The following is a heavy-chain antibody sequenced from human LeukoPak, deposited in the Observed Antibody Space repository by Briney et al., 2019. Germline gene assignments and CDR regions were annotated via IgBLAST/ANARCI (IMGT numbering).Heavy chain of an antibody. CDR3: ARALPVGGFDY. CDR1: GFTFSSYS. D-gene: IGHD1-26*01. CDR2: ISSSSSYI. V-gene: IGHV3-21*01. Sequence: GGSLRLSCAASGFTFSSYSMNWVRQAPGKGLEWVSSISSSSSYIYYADSVKGRFTISRDNAKNSLYLQMNSLRAEDTAVYYCARALPVGGFDYWGQGTLVTVSS. J-gene: IGHJ4*02.